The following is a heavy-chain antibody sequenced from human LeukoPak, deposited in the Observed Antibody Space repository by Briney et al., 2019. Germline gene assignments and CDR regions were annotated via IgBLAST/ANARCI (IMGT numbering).Heavy chain of an antibody. CDR1: GGSFSGFY. V-gene: IGHV4-34*01. CDR3: ARVQWLVRAFDI. CDR2: INHSRST. D-gene: IGHD6-19*01. J-gene: IGHJ3*02. Sequence: SETLSLTCAVYGGSFSGFYWTWIRQPPGKGLEWIGQINHSRSTHYNPSPKSRVTISVDTSKNQFSLKLSSVTAADTAVYYCARVQWLVRAFDIWGQGTMVTVSS.